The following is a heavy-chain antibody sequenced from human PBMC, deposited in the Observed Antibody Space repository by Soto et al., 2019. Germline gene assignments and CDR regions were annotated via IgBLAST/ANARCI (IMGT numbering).Heavy chain of an antibody. D-gene: IGHD5-18*01. Sequence: SGPTLVNPTQTLTLTCTFSGFSLSTSGMCVSWIRQPPGKALEWLALIDWDDDKYYSTSLRTRLTISKDTSKNQVVLTMTNMDPVDTATYYCARIPSSNTAMADYYYYGMDVWGQGTRVTVSS. CDR3: ARIPSSNTAMADYYYYGMDV. CDR2: IDWDDDK. CDR1: GFSLSTSGMC. V-gene: IGHV2-70*01. J-gene: IGHJ6*02.